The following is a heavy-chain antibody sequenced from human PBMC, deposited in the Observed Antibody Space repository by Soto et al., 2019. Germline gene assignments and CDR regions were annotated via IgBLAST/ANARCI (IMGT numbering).Heavy chain of an antibody. CDR1: GYTFTSYG. V-gene: IGHV1-18*01. D-gene: IGHD5-18*01. CDR3: ARTNKIQLWFRGAFDP. J-gene: IGHJ5*02. Sequence: QVPLVQSGAEVKKPGASVKVSCKASGYTFTSYGISWVRQAPGQGLEWMGWISAYNGNTNYAQKLQGRVTMTTDTSTSTAYMELRSLRPDDTAVYYCARTNKIQLWFRGAFDPWGQGTLVTVSS. CDR2: ISAYNGNT.